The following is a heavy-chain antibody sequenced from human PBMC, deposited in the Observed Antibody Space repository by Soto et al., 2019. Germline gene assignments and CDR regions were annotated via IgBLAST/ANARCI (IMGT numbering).Heavy chain of an antibody. J-gene: IGHJ6*02. D-gene: IGHD3-3*01. CDR2: IYYSGST. CDR3: ARDPKPQNYDFWSGSPPYGMDV. V-gene: IGHV4-31*03. Sequence: TLSLTCTVSGGSISSGGYYWSWIRQHPGKGLEWIGYIYYSGSTYYNPSLKSRVTILVDTSKNQFSLKLSSVTAADTAVYYCARDPKPQNYDFWSGSPPYGMDVWGQGTTVTVSS. CDR1: GGSISSGGYY.